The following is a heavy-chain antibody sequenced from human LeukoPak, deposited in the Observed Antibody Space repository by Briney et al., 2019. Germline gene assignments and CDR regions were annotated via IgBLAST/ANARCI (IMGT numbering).Heavy chain of an antibody. V-gene: IGHV3-30-3*01. Sequence: PGGSLRLSCAASGFTLSSYPMHWVRQAPGKGLEWLAVIAYDGSITLYTDSVKGRFTISRDSSKNTLYLQMNSLRTEDTAVYYCARDRAWNYFDYWGQGTLVTVSS. CDR1: GFTLSSYP. D-gene: IGHD3-3*01. CDR2: IAYDGSIT. CDR3: ARDRAWNYFDY. J-gene: IGHJ4*02.